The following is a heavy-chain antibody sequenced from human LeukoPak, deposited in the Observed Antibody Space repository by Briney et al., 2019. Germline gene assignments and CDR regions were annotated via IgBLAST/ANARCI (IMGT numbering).Heavy chain of an antibody. CDR2: ISSSNSYI. Sequence: GGSLRLSCAASGFTFSSYTMNWVRQAPGKGLEWVSSISSSNSYIYYADSVKGRFTISRDNAKNSLYLQMNSLRAEVTAVYYCAELGITMIGGVWGKGTTVTISS. V-gene: IGHV3-21*01. D-gene: IGHD3-10*02. J-gene: IGHJ6*04. CDR1: GFTFSSYT. CDR3: AELGITMIGGV.